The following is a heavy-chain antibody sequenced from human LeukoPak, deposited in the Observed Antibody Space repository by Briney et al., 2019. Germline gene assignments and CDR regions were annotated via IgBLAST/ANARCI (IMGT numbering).Heavy chain of an antibody. CDR2: IWYDGSNK. V-gene: IGHV3-33*01. D-gene: IGHD6-13*01. Sequence: GRSLRLSCAASGFTFSSYGMHWVRQAPGKGLEWVAVIWYDGSNKYYADSVKGRFTISRDNAKNSLYLQMNSLRAEDTAVYYCARDLGAAAPGGDEGYWGQGTLVTVSS. CDR1: GFTFSSYG. CDR3: ARDLGAAAPGGDEGY. J-gene: IGHJ4*02.